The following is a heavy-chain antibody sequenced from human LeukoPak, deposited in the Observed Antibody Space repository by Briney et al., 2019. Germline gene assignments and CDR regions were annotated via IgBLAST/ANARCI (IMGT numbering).Heavy chain of an antibody. CDR3: AKDKLIYGGNGGHFDY. V-gene: IGHV3-30*02. D-gene: IGHD4-23*01. CDR1: GFTFSNYG. Sequence: GGSLRLSCAASGFTFSNYGIHWVRQTPGKGLEWVAFIRYDGSNKYYADSVKSRFTISRDNSKNTLYLQMNSLRAEDTAVYYCAKDKLIYGGNGGHFDYWGQGILVTVSS. CDR2: IRYDGSNK. J-gene: IGHJ4*02.